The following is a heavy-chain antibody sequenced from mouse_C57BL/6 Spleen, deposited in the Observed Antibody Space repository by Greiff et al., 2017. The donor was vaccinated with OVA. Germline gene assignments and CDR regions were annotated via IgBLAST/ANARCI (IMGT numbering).Heavy chain of an antibody. J-gene: IGHJ4*01. D-gene: IGHD1-1*01. Sequence: EVMLVESGGGLVKPGGSLKLSCAASGFTFSSYTMSWVRQTPEKRLELVATISGGGGNTYYPDSVKGRFTISRDNAKNTLYLQMSSLRSEDTALYYCARRNYYGSDAMDYWGQGTSVTVSS. CDR1: GFTFSSYT. CDR2: ISGGGGNT. CDR3: ARRNYYGSDAMDY. V-gene: IGHV5-9*01.